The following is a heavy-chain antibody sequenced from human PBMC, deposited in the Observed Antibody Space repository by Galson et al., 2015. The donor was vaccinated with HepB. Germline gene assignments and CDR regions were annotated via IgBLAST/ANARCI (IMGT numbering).Heavy chain of an antibody. CDR2: IYPGDSDT. J-gene: IGHJ4*02. D-gene: IGHD2-2*01. CDR3: ARGRGYCISTSCYEFDY. Sequence: QSGAEVKKPGESLKMSCKGSGYSFTNSWIGWVRPVPWKGLEWMAIIYPGDSDTRYSPPFQGQATISADKSIITAYLQWSSLRASDTAMYYCARGRGYCISTSCYEFDYWGQGALVTVSS. V-gene: IGHV5-51*01. CDR1: GYSFTNSW.